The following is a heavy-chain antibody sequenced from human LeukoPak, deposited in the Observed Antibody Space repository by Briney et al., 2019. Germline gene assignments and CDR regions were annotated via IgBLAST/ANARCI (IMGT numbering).Heavy chain of an antibody. CDR1: GGSMSRYH. CDR2: IYYSGST. J-gene: IGHJ4*02. Sequence: SETLSLTCTVSGGSMSRYHWGWIRQPPGKGLEWTGYIYYSGSTNYNPPLNSRVTISVDTSKNQFSLGLSSVTAADTAIYYCARAVSGRFDYWGQGTLVTVSS. D-gene: IGHD6-19*01. V-gene: IGHV4-59*08. CDR3: ARAVSGRFDY.